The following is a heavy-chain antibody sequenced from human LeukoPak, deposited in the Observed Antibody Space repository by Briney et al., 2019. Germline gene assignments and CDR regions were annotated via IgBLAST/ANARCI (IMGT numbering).Heavy chain of an antibody. D-gene: IGHD7-27*01. CDR3: ASSNWGFNY. V-gene: IGHV4-39*01. J-gene: IGHJ4*02. CDR1: GGSISSSSYY. Sequence: PSETLSLTCTVSGGSISSSSYYWGWIRQPPGKGLEWIGSTYYSGRTYYNPSLKSRVTISVDTSKNQFSLKLSSVTAADTAVYYCASSNWGFNYWGQGTLVTVT. CDR2: TYYSGRT.